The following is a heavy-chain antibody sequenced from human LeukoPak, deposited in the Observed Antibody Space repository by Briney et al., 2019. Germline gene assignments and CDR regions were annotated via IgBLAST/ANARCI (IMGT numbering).Heavy chain of an antibody. J-gene: IGHJ5*02. Sequence: ASVKVSCKASGYTFTRYYMHWVRQAPGQGLEWMGWINPNSGGTNYAQKFQGRVTMTRDTSISTAYMELSRLRSDDTAVYYCARVVATIGNWFDPWGQGTLVTVSS. D-gene: IGHD5-12*01. CDR2: INPNSGGT. CDR3: ARVVATIGNWFDP. V-gene: IGHV1-2*02. CDR1: GYTFTRYY.